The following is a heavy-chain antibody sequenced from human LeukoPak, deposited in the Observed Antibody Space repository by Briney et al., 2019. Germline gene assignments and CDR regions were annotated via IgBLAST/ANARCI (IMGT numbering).Heavy chain of an antibody. V-gene: IGHV3-23*01. J-gene: IGHJ6*02. CDR1: GFTFSSYA. Sequence: PGGSLRLSCAASGFTFSSYAMSWVREAPGKGLEWVSAISGSGGSTYYADSVKGRFTISRNNAKNTLYLQMKSLRAEDTAVYYCARASGAVTRTYYNGMDVWGQGTTVTVSS. CDR2: ISGSGGST. CDR3: ARASGAVTRTYYNGMDV. D-gene: IGHD4-17*01.